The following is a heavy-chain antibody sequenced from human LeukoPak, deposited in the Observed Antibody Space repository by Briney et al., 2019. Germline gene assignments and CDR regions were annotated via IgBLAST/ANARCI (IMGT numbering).Heavy chain of an antibody. CDR1: GYTFTGYY. CDR3: ARAEYSYYYYYMDV. CDR2: INPNSGGT. Sequence: ASVKVSCKASGYTFTGYYMHWVRQAPGQGLEWMGRINPNSGGTNYAQKVQGRVTMTRDTSISTAYMELSRLRSDDTAVYYCARAEYSYYYYYMDVWGKGTTVTVSS. D-gene: IGHD5-18*01. J-gene: IGHJ6*03. V-gene: IGHV1-2*06.